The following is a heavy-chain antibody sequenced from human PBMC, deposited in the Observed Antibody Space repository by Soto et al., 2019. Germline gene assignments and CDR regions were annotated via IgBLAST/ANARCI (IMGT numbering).Heavy chain of an antibody. CDR2: ISSSGSTA. V-gene: IGHV3-48*03. CDR1: GFTFSRFE. D-gene: IGHD3-10*01. CDR3: TRAAWFPYLSFY. Sequence: PGGSLRLSCAASGFTFSRFELHWVRQAPGKGLEWISYISSSGSTAYYASSVEGRFTISRDNANNSIYLQMDSLRAEDTALYYCTRAAWFPYLSFYWGQGALVTVSS. J-gene: IGHJ4*02.